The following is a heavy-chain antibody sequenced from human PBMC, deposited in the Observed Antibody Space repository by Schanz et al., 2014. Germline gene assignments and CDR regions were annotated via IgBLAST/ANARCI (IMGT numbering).Heavy chain of an antibody. D-gene: IGHD1-20*01. J-gene: IGHJ4*02. V-gene: IGHV3-23*04. CDR3: ANNWNLDY. CDR2: ISGGGGTT. Sequence: EVQLVESGGGLVKPGGFLRLSCAASGFNFSDYAMSWVRQAPGKGLEWVSAISGGGGTTYYADSVKGRFTISRDNSKNSLYLQMNSLRAEDTAVYYCANNWNLDYWGQGTLVTVSS. CDR1: GFNFSDYA.